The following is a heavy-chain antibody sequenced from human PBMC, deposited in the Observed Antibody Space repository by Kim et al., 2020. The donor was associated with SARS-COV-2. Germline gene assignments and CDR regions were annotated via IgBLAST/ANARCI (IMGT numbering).Heavy chain of an antibody. Sequence: SETLSLTCTVSGGSISSSSYYWGWIRQPPGKGLEWIGSIYYSGSTYYNPSLKSRVTISVDTSKNQFSLKLSSVTAADTAVYYCARHRSIAAAGTGYYFDYWGQGTLVTVSS. V-gene: IGHV4-39*01. CDR1: GGSISSSSYY. CDR2: IYYSGST. J-gene: IGHJ4*02. CDR3: ARHRSIAAAGTGYYFDY. D-gene: IGHD6-13*01.